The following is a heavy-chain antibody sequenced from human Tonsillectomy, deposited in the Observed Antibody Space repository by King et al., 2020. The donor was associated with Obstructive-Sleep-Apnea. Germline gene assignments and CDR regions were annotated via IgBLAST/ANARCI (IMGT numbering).Heavy chain of an antibody. D-gene: IGHD3-22*01. Sequence: QLQESGPGLVKPSETLSLTCSVSGGSISSSSYYWGCIRQPPGKGLEWIGGIYYSGSTFYNPSLKSRVTVAVDTSKKQFSLKLSSVTAADTAVYYCARDRSGYYRFDYWGQGTLVTVSS. CDR2: IYYSGST. J-gene: IGHJ4*02. CDR1: GGSISSSSYY. V-gene: IGHV4-39*07. CDR3: ARDRSGYYRFDY.